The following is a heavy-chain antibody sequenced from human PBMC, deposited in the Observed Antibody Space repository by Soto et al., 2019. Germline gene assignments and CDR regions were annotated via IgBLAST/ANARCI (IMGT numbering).Heavy chain of an antibody. D-gene: IGHD4-17*01. CDR3: ARDPDYGDYWGYFFDS. CDR1: GYTFAAYY. Sequence: GASVTVSCKTSGYTFAAYYIHWIRQAPGQGLEWMGWINPTSGGTVYAQNFQDRVTMTRGTSISTAYMELRRLNSDDTAVYYCARDPDYGDYWGYFFDSWGQGTPVTVSS. CDR2: INPTSGGT. V-gene: IGHV1-2*02. J-gene: IGHJ4*02.